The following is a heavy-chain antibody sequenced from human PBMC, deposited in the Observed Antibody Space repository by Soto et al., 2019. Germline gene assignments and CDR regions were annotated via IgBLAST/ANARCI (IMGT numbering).Heavy chain of an antibody. J-gene: IGHJ4*02. CDR3: ARGLGRFGTHSFDY. Sequence: QVQLQESGPGLVKPSHTLSLTCTVSGCSISSVDYYWIWILQPPGKVLEWIGYIYYSGSTHHNPFLKSRVTIPVQKSKNQFSLKMSSVPAADTAVYYCARGLGRFGTHSFDYWGQGTLVTVSS. V-gene: IGHV4-30-4*01. D-gene: IGHD3-10*01. CDR2: IYYSGST. CDR1: GCSISSVDYY.